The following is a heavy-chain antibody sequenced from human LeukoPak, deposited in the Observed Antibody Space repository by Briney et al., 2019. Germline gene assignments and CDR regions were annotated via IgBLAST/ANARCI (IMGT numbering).Heavy chain of an antibody. V-gene: IGHV4-34*01. D-gene: IGHD6-19*01. J-gene: IGHJ4*02. CDR2: INHSGST. CDR3: ARRPFYSSGWYDY. Sequence: PSETLSLTCAVYGGSFSGYYWSWIRQPPGKGLEWIGEINHSGSTNYNPSLKSRVTISVDTSKNQFSLKLSSVTAADTAVYYCARRPFYSSGWYDYWGQGTLVTVSS. CDR1: GGSFSGYY.